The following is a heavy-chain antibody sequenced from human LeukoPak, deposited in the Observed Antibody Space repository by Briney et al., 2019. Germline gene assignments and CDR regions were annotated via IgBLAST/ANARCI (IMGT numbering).Heavy chain of an antibody. CDR3: ARNFPTVVTSFDY. Sequence: GGSLRLSCAASGFTFSDYYMSWIRQAPGKGLEWISYISSSSSYTNYVDSVKGRFTISRDNAKNSLYLQMNSLRAEDTAVYYCARNFPTVVTSFDYWGQGTLVTVSS. CDR2: ISSSSSYT. CDR1: GFTFSDYY. V-gene: IGHV3-11*03. D-gene: IGHD4-23*01. J-gene: IGHJ4*02.